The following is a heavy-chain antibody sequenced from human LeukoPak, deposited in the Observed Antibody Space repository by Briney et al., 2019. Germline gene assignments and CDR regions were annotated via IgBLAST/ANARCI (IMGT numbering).Heavy chain of an antibody. D-gene: IGHD3-10*01. CDR1: GFTVSSNY. CDR3: ASNYYYGSGNCDY. V-gene: IGHV3-53*01. J-gene: IGHJ4*02. Sequence: PGGSLRLSCAASGFTVSSNYMSWVRQAPGKGLEWVSVIYSGGSTYYADSVKGRFTISRDNSKNTLYLQMNTLRAEDTAVYYCASNYYYGSGNCDYWGQGTLVTISS. CDR2: IYSGGST.